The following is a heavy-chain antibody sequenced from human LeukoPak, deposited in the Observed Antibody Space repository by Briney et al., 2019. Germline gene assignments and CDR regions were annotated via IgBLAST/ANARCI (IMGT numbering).Heavy chain of an antibody. CDR1: GGSISSYH. Sequence: SETLSLTCTVSGGSISSYHWSWIRQPAGKGLEWIGRIYTSGSTNYNPSLKSRVTMSVDTSKNQFSLKLSSVTAADTAVYYCAGVEMATGYYFDYWGQGTLVTVSS. CDR3: AGVEMATGYYFDY. D-gene: IGHD5-24*01. CDR2: IYTSGST. J-gene: IGHJ4*02. V-gene: IGHV4-4*07.